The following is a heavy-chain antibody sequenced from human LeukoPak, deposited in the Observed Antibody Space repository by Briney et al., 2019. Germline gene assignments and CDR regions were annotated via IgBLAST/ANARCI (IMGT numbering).Heavy chain of an antibody. V-gene: IGHV3-64*01. CDR2: ISSTGPYT. J-gene: IGHJ3*02. CDR3: ARGPTVTSFNAFDM. D-gene: IGHD4-17*01. CDR1: GFTFSDYG. Sequence: GGSLRLSCVGSGFTFSDYGIYWVRQAPGKGLEHVSAISSTGPYTYYANSVRGRFTISRDNSKNTLYLQMDSLRAEDMAVYYCARGPTVTSFNAFDMWGQGTMVTVSS.